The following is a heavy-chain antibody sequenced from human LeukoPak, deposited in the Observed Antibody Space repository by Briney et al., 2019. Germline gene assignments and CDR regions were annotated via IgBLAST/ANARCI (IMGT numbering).Heavy chain of an antibody. V-gene: IGHV3-30-3*01. CDR3: ARRSITMIVVATIEDWYFDL. J-gene: IGHJ2*01. CDR2: ISYDRSNK. CDR1: GFTFSSYA. Sequence: PGGSLRLSCAASGFTFSSYAMHWVRQAPGKGLEWVAVISYDRSNKYYADSVKGRFTISRDNSKNTLYLQMNSLRAEDTALYYCARRSITMIVVATIEDWYFDLWGRGTLVTVSS. D-gene: IGHD3-22*01.